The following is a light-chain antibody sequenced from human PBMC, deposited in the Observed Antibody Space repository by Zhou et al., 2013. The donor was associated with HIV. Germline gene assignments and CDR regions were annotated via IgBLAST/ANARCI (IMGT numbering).Light chain of an antibody. V-gene: IGKV3-11*01. CDR3: QQRDNWPIT. CDR2: GAT. Sequence: EIVLTQSPATLSLSPGERATVSCRASQTVSSNLAWYQQKPGQAPRLLIYGATTRATGIPERFSGSGSGTDFTLTISSLEPEDSAVYYCQQRDNWPITFGQGTRLEI. CDR1: QTVSSN. J-gene: IGKJ5*01.